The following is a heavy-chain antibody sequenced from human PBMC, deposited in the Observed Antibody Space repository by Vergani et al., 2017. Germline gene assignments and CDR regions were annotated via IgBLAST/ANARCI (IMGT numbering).Heavy chain of an antibody. CDR1: GGTFSSYA. V-gene: IGHV1-69*12. Sequence: QVQLVQSGAEVKKPGSSVKVSCKASGGTFSSYAISWVRQAPGQGLEWMGGIIPIFGTANYAQKFQGRVTITADESTSTAYMELSSLRSEDTAVYYCARERITMVRGVIIEGEYYYYYGMDVWGQGTTVTVSS. CDR2: IIPIFGTA. D-gene: IGHD3-10*01. J-gene: IGHJ6*02. CDR3: ARERITMVRGVIIEGEYYYYYGMDV.